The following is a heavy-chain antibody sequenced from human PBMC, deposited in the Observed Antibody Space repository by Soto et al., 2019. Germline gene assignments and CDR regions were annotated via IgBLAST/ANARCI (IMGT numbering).Heavy chain of an antibody. V-gene: IGHV1-69*01. Sequence: QVQLVQSGAEVKKPGSSVKVSCKASGGTFSSYAISWVRQAPGQGLEWMGGIIPIFGTANYAQKFQGSVTITADESTSTAYMELSSLRSEDTAVYYCAREISSSLFNWFDPWGQGTLVTVSS. CDR3: AREISSSLFNWFDP. J-gene: IGHJ5*02. CDR1: GGTFSSYA. CDR2: IIPIFGTA. D-gene: IGHD6-6*01.